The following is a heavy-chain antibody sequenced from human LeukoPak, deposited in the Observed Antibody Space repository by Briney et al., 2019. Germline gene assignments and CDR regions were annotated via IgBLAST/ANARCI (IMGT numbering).Heavy chain of an antibody. CDR1: GGSINGYY. V-gene: IGHV4-59*01. D-gene: IGHD3-10*01. J-gene: IGHJ4*02. Sequence: SETLSLTCAVSGGSINGYYWSWIRQSPGKGLAWIGYISYSGSTNYNPSFKSRVTISVDTSKNEFSLKLRSVTAADTAAYYCARSRGSGSYFESWGQGTLVTVSS. CDR2: ISYSGST. CDR3: ARSRGSGSYFES.